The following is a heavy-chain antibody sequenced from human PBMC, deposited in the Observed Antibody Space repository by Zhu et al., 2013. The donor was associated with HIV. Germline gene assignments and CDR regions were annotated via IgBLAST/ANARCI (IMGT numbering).Heavy chain of an antibody. D-gene: IGHD6-19*01. Sequence: QVQLVQSGAEVKKPGSSVKVSCKASGGTFSSYAISWVRQAPGQGLEWMGGIIPIFGTANYAQKFQGRVTITADESTSTAYMELSSLRSEDTAVYYCARDSPRNYSSGWYGFPRAYYGMDVWGQGTTVTVSS. V-gene: IGHV1-69*01. CDR3: ARDSPRNYSSGWYGFPRAYYGMDV. CDR2: IIPIFGTA. CDR1: GGTFSSYA. J-gene: IGHJ6*02.